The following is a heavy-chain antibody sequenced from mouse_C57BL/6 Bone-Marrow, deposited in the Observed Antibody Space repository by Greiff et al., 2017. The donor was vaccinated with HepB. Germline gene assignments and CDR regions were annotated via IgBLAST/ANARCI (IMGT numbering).Heavy chain of an antibody. CDR2: IDPEDGDT. CDR3: IPTGGSSYFDY. CDR1: GFNIKDYY. Sequence: VQLQQSGAELVRPGASVKLSCTASGFNIKDYYMHWVKQRPEQGLEWIGRIDPEDGDTEYAPKFQGKATMTADTSSNTAYLQLSSLTSEDTAVYYCIPTGGSSYFDYWGQGTTLTVSS. J-gene: IGHJ2*01. D-gene: IGHD1-1*01. V-gene: IGHV14-1*01.